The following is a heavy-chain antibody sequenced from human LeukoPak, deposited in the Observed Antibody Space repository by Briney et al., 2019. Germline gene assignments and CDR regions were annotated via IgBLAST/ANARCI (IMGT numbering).Heavy chain of an antibody. D-gene: IGHD2-2*01. CDR2: INTDGSST. CDR3: ARGPLAIVVVPAAMVDY. Sequence: GGSLRLSCAASGFTLSSYWMHWVRQAPGKGLVWVSRINTDGSSTTYADSVKGRFTISRDNSKNTLYLQMNSLRAEDTAVYYCARGPLAIVVVPAAMVDYWGQGTLVTVSS. J-gene: IGHJ4*02. V-gene: IGHV3-74*01. CDR1: GFTLSSYW.